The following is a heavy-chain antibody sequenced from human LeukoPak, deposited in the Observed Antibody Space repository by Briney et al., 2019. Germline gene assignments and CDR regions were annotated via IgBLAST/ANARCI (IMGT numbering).Heavy chain of an antibody. D-gene: IGHD4-17*01. CDR3: ARAPYYGDSYAYYFDY. V-gene: IGHV1-18*01. Sequence: GASVKVSCKASGYTFTSYGISWVRQAPGQGLEWMAWISAYNGNTNYAQKLQGRVTMTTDTSTSTAHMELRSLRSDDTAVYYCARAPYYGDSYAYYFDYWGQGTLVTVSS. J-gene: IGHJ4*02. CDR2: ISAYNGNT. CDR1: GYTFTSYG.